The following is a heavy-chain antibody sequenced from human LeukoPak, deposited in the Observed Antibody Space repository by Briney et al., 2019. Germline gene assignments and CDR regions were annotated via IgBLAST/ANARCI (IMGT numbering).Heavy chain of an antibody. D-gene: IGHD5-24*01. CDR2: TYYRSKWYN. CDR1: GDSVSSNSAA. J-gene: IGHJ4*02. V-gene: IGHV6-1*01. Sequence: SQTLSLTCAISGDSVSSNSAAWNWIRQSPSRGLEWLGRTYYRSKWYNDYAVSVKSRITINPDTSKNHFSLQLNSVTPEDTAVYYCARAEMAPNRGAQELDYWGQGTLVTVSS. CDR3: ARAEMAPNRGAQELDY.